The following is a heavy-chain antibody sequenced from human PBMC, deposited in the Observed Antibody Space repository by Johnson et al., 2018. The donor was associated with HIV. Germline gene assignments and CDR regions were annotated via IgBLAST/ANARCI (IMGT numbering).Heavy chain of an antibody. J-gene: IGHJ3*02. D-gene: IGHD3-10*01. CDR2: ISGSGGSK. Sequence: VQLLESGGGLVQPGGSLRLSCAASGFTFSSYAMSWVRQAPGKGLEGVAAISGSGGSKYYADSVKGRFTLARDNSKHTLYLQMNSLRAEDTAVYYCAREGPMVRSGAFDIWGQGTKVTVSS. CDR3: AREGPMVRSGAFDI. V-gene: IGHV3-23*01. CDR1: GFTFSSYA.